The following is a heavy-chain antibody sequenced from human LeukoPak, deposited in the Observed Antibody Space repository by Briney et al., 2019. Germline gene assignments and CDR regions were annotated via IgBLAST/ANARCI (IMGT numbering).Heavy chain of an antibody. CDR2: INHSGST. J-gene: IGHJ4*02. CDR1: GGSFSGYY. V-gene: IGHV4-34*01. Sequence: PSETLSLTCAVYGGSFSGYYWSWIRQPLGKGLEWIGEINHSGSTNYNPSLKSRVTISVDTSKNQFSLKLSSVTAADTAVYYCARVPDYPDYWGQGTLVTVSS. D-gene: IGHD4-11*01. CDR3: ARVPDYPDY.